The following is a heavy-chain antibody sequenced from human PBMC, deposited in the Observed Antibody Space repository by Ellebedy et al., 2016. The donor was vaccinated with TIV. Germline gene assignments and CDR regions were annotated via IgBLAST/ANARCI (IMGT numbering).Heavy chain of an antibody. J-gene: IGHJ3*01. Sequence: GESLKISCAASGFSFSSYWMSWVRQAPGKGLEWVANIRVDGNEKYYVDSVKGRFTISRGNAKNSLYLQMNSLSAEDTALYYCATDGSYGDYLSPAHAFVFWGQGTMVTVSS. D-gene: IGHD4-17*01. CDR2: IRVDGNEK. CDR3: ATDGSYGDYLSPAHAFVF. V-gene: IGHV3-7*01. CDR1: GFSFSSYW.